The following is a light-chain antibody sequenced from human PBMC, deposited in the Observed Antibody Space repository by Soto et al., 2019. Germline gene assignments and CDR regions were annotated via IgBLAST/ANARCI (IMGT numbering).Light chain of an antibody. CDR2: YNN. V-gene: IGLV1-51*01. CDR3: GTLDSSLSAGVV. J-gene: IGLJ2*01. Sequence: QSVLTQPPSVSAAPGQKVTISCSGSSSNIGNNYVSWYQQLPGTAPKLLIYYNNKRPSGIPDRFSGSKSGTSATLGITGLQTGDEDDYYCGTLDSSLSAGVVFGGGTKLTVL. CDR1: SSNIGNNY.